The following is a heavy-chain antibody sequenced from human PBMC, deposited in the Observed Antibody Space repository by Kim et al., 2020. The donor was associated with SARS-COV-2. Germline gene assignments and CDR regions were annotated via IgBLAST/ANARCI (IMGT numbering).Heavy chain of an antibody. CDR1: GVTFSSYP. J-gene: IGHJ4*02. V-gene: IGHV3-23*01. Sequence: GWSLRLSCAASGVTFSSYPMTWVRQAPGKGLEWVSGISGSSIVTNYADSVKGRFTISRDNSKNTLYLQMNSLRAEDTAVYYCGSSRGLDYWGQGTLVIVSS. CDR2: ISGSSIVT. CDR3: GSSRGLDY. D-gene: IGHD2-2*01.